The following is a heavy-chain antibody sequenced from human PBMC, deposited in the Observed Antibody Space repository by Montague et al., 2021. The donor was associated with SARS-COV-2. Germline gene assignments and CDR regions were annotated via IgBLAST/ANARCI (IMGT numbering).Heavy chain of an antibody. CDR2: IYHSGST. CDR1: GGSISSSHW. D-gene: IGHD3-10*01. CDR3: AREFRTYGYGGQYYYFDL. Sequence: SETLSLTCAVSGGSISSSHWWSWVRQPPGKGLEWIGEIYHSGSTNYNPSLKSRVTISIDKSKNQFSLKRSSVTAADTAVYYCAREFRTYGYGGQYYYFDLWGRGTLVTVSS. J-gene: IGHJ2*01. V-gene: IGHV4-4*02.